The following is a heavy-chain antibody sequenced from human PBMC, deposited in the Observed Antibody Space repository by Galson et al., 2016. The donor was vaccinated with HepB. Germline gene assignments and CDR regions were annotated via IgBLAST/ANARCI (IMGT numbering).Heavy chain of an antibody. V-gene: IGHV3-23*01. CDR1: GFTFSTYA. Sequence: SLRLSCAASGFTFSTYAMSWVRQAPGKGLEWVSVISGSAGSTYYADSVRGRFTISRDNSEDTVYLQMNSLRAEDTAVYYCARDYIMMTVTWGPDYWGQGTLVSVSS. J-gene: IGHJ4*02. CDR3: ARDYIMMTVTWGPDY. CDR2: ISGSAGST. D-gene: IGHD4-17*01.